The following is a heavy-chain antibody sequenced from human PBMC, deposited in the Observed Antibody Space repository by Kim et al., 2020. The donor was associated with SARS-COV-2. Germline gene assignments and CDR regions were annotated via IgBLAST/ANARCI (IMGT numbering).Heavy chain of an antibody. Sequence: SVKVSCKASGGTFSSYAISWVRQAPGQGLEWMGGIIPIFGTANYAQKFQGRVTITADESTSTAYMELSSLRSQDTAVYYCARDPKDIVVVPAAMLGGGFDPWGQGTLVTVSS. D-gene: IGHD2-2*01. CDR1: GGTFSSYA. J-gene: IGHJ5*02. CDR3: ARDPKDIVVVPAAMLGGGFDP. CDR2: IIPIFGTA. V-gene: IGHV1-69*13.